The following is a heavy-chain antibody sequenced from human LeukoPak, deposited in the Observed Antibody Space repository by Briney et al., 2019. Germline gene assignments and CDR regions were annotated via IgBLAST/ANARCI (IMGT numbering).Heavy chain of an antibody. V-gene: IGHV3-21*06. CDR1: GFTFSRNS. Sequence: GGSLRLSCAGSGFTFSRNSMNWVRQAPGKGLEWVSSISSSSSYIYYADSVKGRFTISRDYAENSLYLQMNSLRAEDTAVYCCARGLDNYGYKFDYWGQGTLVTVSS. CDR2: ISSSSSYI. J-gene: IGHJ4*02. D-gene: IGHD5-18*01. CDR3: ARGLDNYGYKFDY.